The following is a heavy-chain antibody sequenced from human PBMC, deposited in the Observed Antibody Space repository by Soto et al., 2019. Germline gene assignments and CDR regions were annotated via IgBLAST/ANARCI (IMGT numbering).Heavy chain of an antibody. CDR1: GFNFGLYT. CDR3: ATWHLQEHAYDI. Sequence: GSLRLSCAASGFNFGLYTMNWVRQAPGGGLEWVSSISRLSDRIYYGDSVEGRFTTSSDSSRTTVYLQMNSLRPDDTAVYSCATWHLQEHAYDIWGQGTMVTVSS. J-gene: IGHJ3*02. CDR2: ISRLSDRI. D-gene: IGHD1-1*01. V-gene: IGHV3-21*04.